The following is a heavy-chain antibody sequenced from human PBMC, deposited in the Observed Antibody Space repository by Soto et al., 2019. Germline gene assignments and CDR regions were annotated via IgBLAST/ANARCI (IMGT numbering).Heavy chain of an antibody. V-gene: IGHV3-23*01. Sequence: EVQLLESGGGLVQPGGSLRLSCAASGFTFSSYAMSWVRQAPGKGLEWVSAISGSGGSTYYADSVKGRFTISRDNSKNTLYLEMNSLRAEDTAVYYCALSGVANLPPYYFDYWGQGTLVTVSS. CDR2: ISGSGGST. CDR1: GFTFSSYA. D-gene: IGHD5-12*01. CDR3: ALSGVANLPPYYFDY. J-gene: IGHJ4*02.